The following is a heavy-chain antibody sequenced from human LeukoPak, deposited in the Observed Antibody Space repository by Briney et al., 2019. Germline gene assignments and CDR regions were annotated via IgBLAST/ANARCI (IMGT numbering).Heavy chain of an antibody. D-gene: IGHD1-26*01. Sequence: PSETLSLTCTVSGGFIRTYYWSWIRQPPGKGLEWIGYIYDSGSTNYNPPLKSRLTISVDTSKSQFSLNLSSVTAADTAVYYCSRGQWELASFDYWGQGTLVTVSS. J-gene: IGHJ4*02. V-gene: IGHV4-59*01. CDR3: SRGQWELASFDY. CDR2: IYDSGST. CDR1: GGFIRTYY.